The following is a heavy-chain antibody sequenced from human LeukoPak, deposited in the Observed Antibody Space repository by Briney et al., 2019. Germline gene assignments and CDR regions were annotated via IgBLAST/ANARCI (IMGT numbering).Heavy chain of an antibody. CDR3: ARESLTTGVDY. V-gene: IGHV4-39*07. CDR1: GGSISSSSYY. D-gene: IGHD1-1*01. J-gene: IGHJ4*02. Sequence: SETLSLTCTVSGGSISSSSYYWGWIRQPPGKGLEWIGSIYYSGSTYYNPSLKSRVTISVDTSKNQFSLKLSSVTAADTAVYYCARESLTTGVDYWGQGTLVTVSS. CDR2: IYYSGST.